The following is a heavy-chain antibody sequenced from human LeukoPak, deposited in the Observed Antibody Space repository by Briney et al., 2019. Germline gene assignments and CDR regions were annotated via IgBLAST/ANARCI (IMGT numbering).Heavy chain of an antibody. D-gene: IGHD1-26*01. CDR3: TRGRTIVGAVPSA. V-gene: IGHV3-73*01. J-gene: IGHJ5*02. CDR2: IRSKANSYAT. CDR1: GFTFSGSA. Sequence: GGSLRLSCAASGFTFSGSAMHWVRQASGKGLEWVGRIRSKANSYATAYAASVKGRFTIPRDDSKNTAYLQMNSLKTEDTAVYYCTRGRTIVGAVPSAWGQGTLVTVSS.